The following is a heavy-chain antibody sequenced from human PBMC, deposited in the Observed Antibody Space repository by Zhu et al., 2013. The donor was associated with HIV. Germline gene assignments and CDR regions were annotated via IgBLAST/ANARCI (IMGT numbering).Heavy chain of an antibody. J-gene: IGHJ6*02. D-gene: IGHD4-17*01. CDR2: ISSSSSYI. V-gene: IGHV3-21*01. CDR1: GFTFSSYS. Sequence: EVQLVESGGGLVKPGGSLRLSCAASGFTFSSYSMNWVRQAPGKGLEWVSSISSSSSYIYYADSVKGRFTISRDNAKNSLYLQMNSLRAEDTAVYYCARFGERQAGWYTVTTPLNYYYYGMDVWGQGTTGHRLL. CDR3: ARFGERQAGWYTVTTPLNYYYYGMDV.